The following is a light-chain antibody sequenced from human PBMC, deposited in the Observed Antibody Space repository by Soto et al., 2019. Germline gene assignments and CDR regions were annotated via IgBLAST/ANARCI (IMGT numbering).Light chain of an antibody. Sequence: DVVITQSPLSLPVTLGQPASISCRSSQSLVYSDGNTYLTWFQQRPGQSPRRLIYKVSNRDSGVPDRFSGSGSGTDFTLKISRVEAEDFGVYYCMQGTHWPRTFGQGTKVDIK. CDR3: MQGTHWPRT. V-gene: IGKV2-30*01. CDR1: QSLVYSDGNTY. J-gene: IGKJ1*01. CDR2: KVS.